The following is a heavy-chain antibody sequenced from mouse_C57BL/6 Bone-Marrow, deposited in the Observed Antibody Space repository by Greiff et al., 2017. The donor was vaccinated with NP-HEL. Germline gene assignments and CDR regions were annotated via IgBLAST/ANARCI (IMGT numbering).Heavy chain of an antibody. D-gene: IGHD1-1*01. V-gene: IGHV1-64*01. Sequence: QVQLQQPGAELVKPGASVKLSCKASGYTFTSYWMHWVKQRPGQGLEWIGMIHPNGGSTNYNEKFKSKATLTVDNSPSTAYMQLSSLTSEDSAVYYCAVNTTVVLYYFDYWGQGTTLTVSS. CDR3: AVNTTVVLYYFDY. CDR2: IHPNGGST. J-gene: IGHJ2*01. CDR1: GYTFTSYW.